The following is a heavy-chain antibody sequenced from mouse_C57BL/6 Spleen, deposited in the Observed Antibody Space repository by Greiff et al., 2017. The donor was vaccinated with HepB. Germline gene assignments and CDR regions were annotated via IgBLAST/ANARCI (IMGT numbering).Heavy chain of an antibody. D-gene: IGHD1-1*01. V-gene: IGHV14-1*01. J-gene: IGHJ4*01. Sequence: EVMLVESGAELVRPGASVKLSCTASGFNIKDYYMHWVKQRPEQGLEWIGRIDPEDGDTEYAPKFQGKATMTADPSSNTAYLQLSSLTSEDTAVYYCTTWGYYGSSYGRGAMDYWGQGTSVTVSS. CDR3: TTWGYYGSSYGRGAMDY. CDR2: IDPEDGDT. CDR1: GFNIKDYY.